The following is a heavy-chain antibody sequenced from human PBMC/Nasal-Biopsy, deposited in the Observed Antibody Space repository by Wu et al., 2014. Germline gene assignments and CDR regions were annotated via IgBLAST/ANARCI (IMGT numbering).Heavy chain of an antibody. D-gene: IGHD4-17*01. CDR2: MYASGST. CDR1: GGFITTSSYY. CDR3: ARYGDYASTSSFDT. Sequence: TLSSTCDVSGGFITTSSYYWGWIRQPPGKGLEWIGTMYASGSTSYNPSLKSRVTISKDPSDLRFSLQVTSVTAADTAVYFCARYGDYASTSSFDTWGQGTLVTVSS. V-gene: IGHV4-39*02. J-gene: IGHJ4*02.